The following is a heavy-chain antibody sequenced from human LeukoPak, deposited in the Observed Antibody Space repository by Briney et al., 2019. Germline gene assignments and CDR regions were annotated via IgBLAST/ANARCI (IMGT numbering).Heavy chain of an antibody. Sequence: EASVKVSCKASGYTFTGYYMHWVRQAPGQGLEWMGWINPNSGGTNYAQKFQGRVTMTRDTSISTAYMELSRLRSDDTAVYYCARAVGSSWRGSWFDPWGQGTLVTVSS. CDR1: GYTFTGYY. CDR3: ARAVGSSWRGSWFDP. V-gene: IGHV1-2*02. CDR2: INPNSGGT. D-gene: IGHD6-13*01. J-gene: IGHJ5*02.